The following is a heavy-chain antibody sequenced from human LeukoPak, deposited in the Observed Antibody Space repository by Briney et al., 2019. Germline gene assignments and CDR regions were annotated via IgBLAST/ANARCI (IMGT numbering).Heavy chain of an antibody. CDR3: AKDRGY. J-gene: IGHJ4*02. CDR2: ISTSGGTT. CDR1: GFTFSSYA. Sequence: PGGSLRLSCAASGFTFSSYAMSWVRQAPGKGLEWVSAISTSGGTTYFAASVKGRFTISRDNSKNTTFLQMNSLRVEDTAIYYCAKDRGYWGQGTLVTVSS. V-gene: IGHV3-23*01.